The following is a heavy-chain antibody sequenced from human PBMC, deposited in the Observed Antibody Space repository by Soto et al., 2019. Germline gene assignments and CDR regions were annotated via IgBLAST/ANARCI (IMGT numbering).Heavy chain of an antibody. CDR1: GYSFTSYW. CDR2: IYPGDSDT. CDR3: ARLVATQYYYYYYGMDV. Sequence: GESLKISCKGSGYSFTSYWIGWVRQMPGKGLEWMGIIYPGDSDTRYSPSFQGQVTISADKSISTAYLQWSSLKASDTAMYYCARLVATQYYYYYYGMDVWGQGTTVTVSS. D-gene: IGHD5-12*01. J-gene: IGHJ6*02. V-gene: IGHV5-51*01.